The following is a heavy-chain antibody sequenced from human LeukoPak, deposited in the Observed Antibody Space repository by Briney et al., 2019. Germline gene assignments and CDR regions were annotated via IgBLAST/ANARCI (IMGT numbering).Heavy chain of an antibody. D-gene: IGHD6-25*01. Sequence: SETLPLTCAVYGGSFSGYYWSWIRQPPGKGLEWIGEINHSGSTNYDPSLKSRVTISVDTSKNQFSLKLSSVTAADTAVYYCARGSERENWFDPWGQGTLVTVSS. CDR2: INHSGST. CDR1: GGSFSGYY. J-gene: IGHJ5*02. V-gene: IGHV4-34*01. CDR3: ARGSERENWFDP.